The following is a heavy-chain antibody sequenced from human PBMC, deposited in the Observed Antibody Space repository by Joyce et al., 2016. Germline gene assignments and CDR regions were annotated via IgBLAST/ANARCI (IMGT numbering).Heavy chain of an antibody. V-gene: IGHV1-69*06. CDR2: IITIFGTA. CDR3: SRGGYCSSTSCYQHAFDI. Sequence: QVQLVQSGAEVRKPGSSVKVSCKASGGTFSSYVISWVRQAPGQGLEWMGGIITIFGTANSAQEFQGRVTITADKSTGTAYMELSSLRSEDTAVYYCSRGGYCSSTSCYQHAFDIWGQGTMVTVSS. J-gene: IGHJ3*02. CDR1: GGTFSSYV. D-gene: IGHD2-2*01.